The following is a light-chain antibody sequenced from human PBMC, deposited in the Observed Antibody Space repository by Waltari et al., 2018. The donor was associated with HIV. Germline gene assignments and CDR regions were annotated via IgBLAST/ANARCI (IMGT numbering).Light chain of an antibody. V-gene: IGLV1-51*01. CDR3: GTWDSSLSADV. J-gene: IGLJ3*02. CDR1: SSNIGNHS. Sequence: QSVFTQPPSVSAAPGQKVTISCSGRSSNIGNHSVSWYQQLPGTAPKLLIYDNNKRPSGIPDRFSGSKSGTSATLGITGLQTGDEADYYCGTWDSSLSADVFGGGTKLTVL. CDR2: DNN.